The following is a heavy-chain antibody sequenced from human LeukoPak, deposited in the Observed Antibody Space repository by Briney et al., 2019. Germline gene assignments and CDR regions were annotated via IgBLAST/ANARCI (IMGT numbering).Heavy chain of an antibody. J-gene: IGHJ5*02. CDR1: GYTFTSHG. D-gene: IGHD2-2*01. CDR2: ISAYNGNT. Sequence: ASVKVSCKASGYTFTSHGITWVRQAPGQGLEWMGWISAYNGNTNYAQKLQGRVTITADESTSTAYMELSSLRSEDTAVYYCARDNIVVVPAAFPRERWFDPWGQGTLVTVSS. CDR3: ARDNIVVVPAAFPRERWFDP. V-gene: IGHV1-18*01.